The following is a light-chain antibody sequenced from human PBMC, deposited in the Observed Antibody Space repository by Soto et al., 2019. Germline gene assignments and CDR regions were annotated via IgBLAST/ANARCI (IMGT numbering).Light chain of an antibody. CDR3: KSYAGSNTYV. V-gene: IGLV2-18*02. J-gene: IGLJ1*01. Sequence: ALTQPPSVSGSPGQSVTISCTGTSTDFVSYNRVSWYQQPPGTAPKLIIYEASNRPSGVPDRFSGSKSGNTASLTVSGLQAADEADYFCKSYAGSNTYVFGSGTKVTVL. CDR2: EAS. CDR1: STDFVSYNR.